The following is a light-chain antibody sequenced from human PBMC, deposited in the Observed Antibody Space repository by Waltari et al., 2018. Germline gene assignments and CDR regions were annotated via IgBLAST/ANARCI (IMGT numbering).Light chain of an antibody. CDR3: SSYAGSNNYV. J-gene: IGLJ1*01. CDR1: TSDVGGYNY. CDR2: EVS. V-gene: IGLV2-8*01. Sequence: QSALPHPPSAPGSPGQSVTISCTGTTSDVGGYNYVSWYQHHPGKAPKPMIYEVSKRPSGVPDRFSGSKSGNTASLTVSGLQAEDEADYYCSSYAGSNNYVFGTGTKVTVL.